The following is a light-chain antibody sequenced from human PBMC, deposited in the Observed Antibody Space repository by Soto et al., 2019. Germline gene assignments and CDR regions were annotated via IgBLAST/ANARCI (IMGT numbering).Light chain of an antibody. CDR2: GAS. CDR3: QQYGIAPPST. J-gene: IGKJ1*01. Sequence: EIVLTQSPGTLSLSPGETATLSCRASQSLSNDYLAWYQQKPGQAPRLLIYGASSRATGIPDRFSGSGSGTDFTLAISRLEPEDFAVYYCQQYGIAPPSTFGQGTKVDIK. CDR1: QSLSNDY. V-gene: IGKV3-20*01.